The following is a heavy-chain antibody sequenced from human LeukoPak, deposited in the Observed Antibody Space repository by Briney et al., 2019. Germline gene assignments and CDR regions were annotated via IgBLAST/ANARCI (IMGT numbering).Heavy chain of an antibody. CDR2: INPNSGGT. J-gene: IGHJ4*02. CDR3: ARDLGYYGSGRPNTLDY. D-gene: IGHD3-10*01. CDR1: GYTFTGYY. Sequence: ASVKVSCKASGYTFTGYYMHWVRQAPGQGLEWMGRINPNSGGTNYAQKFRGRVTMTRDTSISTAYMELSRLRSDDTAVYYCARDLGYYGSGRPNTLDYWGQGTLVTVSS. V-gene: IGHV1-2*06.